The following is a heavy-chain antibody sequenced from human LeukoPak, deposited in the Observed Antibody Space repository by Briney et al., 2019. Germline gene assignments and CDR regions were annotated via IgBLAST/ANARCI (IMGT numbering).Heavy chain of an antibody. J-gene: IGHJ5*02. CDR1: GFTVSSNY. Sequence: GRSLRLSCAASGFTVSSNYMSWVRQAPGKGLEWVSVIYSGGSTYYADSVKGRFTISRDNSKNTLYLQMNSLRAEDTAVYYCARDTEGDTFDPWGQGTLVTVSS. V-gene: IGHV3-66*01. CDR2: IYSGGST. CDR3: ARDTEGDTFDP. D-gene: IGHD1-26*01.